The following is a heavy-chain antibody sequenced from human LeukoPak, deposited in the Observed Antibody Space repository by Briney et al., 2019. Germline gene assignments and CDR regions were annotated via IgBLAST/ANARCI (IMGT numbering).Heavy chain of an antibody. CDR1: GFTFSSYS. D-gene: IGHD3-9*01. CDR3: ARVQYDILTGYYNPAADY. CDR2: ISSSSSYI. V-gene: IGHV3-21*01. J-gene: IGHJ4*02. Sequence: GGSLRLSCAASGFTFSSYSMNWVRQAPGKGLEWVSSISSSSSYIYYADSVKGRFTISRDNAKNSLYLQMNSLRAEDTAVYYCARVQYDILTGYYNPAADYWGQGTLVTVSS.